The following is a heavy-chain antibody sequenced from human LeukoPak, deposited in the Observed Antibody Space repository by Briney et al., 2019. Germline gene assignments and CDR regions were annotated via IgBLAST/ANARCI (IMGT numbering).Heavy chain of an antibody. J-gene: IGHJ6*02. CDR1: GYTFTGYY. CDR2: SNPNSGGT. CDR3: ARDLRYCSGGSCYQYGMDV. Sequence: ASVKVSCKASGYTFTGYYMHWVRQPPGQGLEGMGWSNPNSGGTNYAQKSQGRVTMTRDTSISTAYMELSRLRSDDTAVYYCARDLRYCSGGSCYQYGMDVWGQGTTVTVSS. D-gene: IGHD2-15*01. V-gene: IGHV1-2*02.